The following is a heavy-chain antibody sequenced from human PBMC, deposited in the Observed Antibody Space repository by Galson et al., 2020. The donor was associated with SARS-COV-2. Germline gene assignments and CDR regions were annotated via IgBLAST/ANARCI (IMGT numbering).Heavy chain of an antibody. CDR1: GFTFGNYD. D-gene: IGHD1-26*01. CDR3: ARGRSYYFDY. CDR2: IGTEGDT. Sequence: GGSLKTPCAASGFTFGNYDMHWVLQATGQGPERVACIGTEGDTFHPRPVTGRFTISRENAKDSNYLQRNSLRAGDTAVYYCARGRSYYFDYGGQGALVTFSS. V-gene: IGHV3-13*01. J-gene: IGHJ4*02.